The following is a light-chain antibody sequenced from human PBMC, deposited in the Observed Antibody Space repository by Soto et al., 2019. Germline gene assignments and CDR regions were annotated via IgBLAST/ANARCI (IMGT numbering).Light chain of an antibody. V-gene: IGKV1-33*01. CDR1: QSISSY. J-gene: IGKJ3*01. CDR2: AAS. Sequence: DIQMTQSPSSLSASVGDRVTITCRASQSISSYLNWYQQKPGKAPKLLIYAASSLQSGVPSRFSGSGSGTDFTFTISSLQPEDIATYYCQQYDNLPRFGPGTKVDIK. CDR3: QQYDNLPR.